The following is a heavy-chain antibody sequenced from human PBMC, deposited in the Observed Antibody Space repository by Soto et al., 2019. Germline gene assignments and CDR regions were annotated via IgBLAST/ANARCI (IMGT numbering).Heavy chain of an antibody. J-gene: IGHJ4*02. CDR2: IIPILGIA. Sequence: QVQLVQSGAEVKKPGSSVKVSCKASGGTFSSYTISWVRQAPGQGLEWMGRIIPILGIANYAQKFQGRVTITADKSTSTAYMELSSLRSEDTDVYYCARFCSGGSCYLDYWGQGTLVTVSS. D-gene: IGHD2-15*01. CDR1: GGTFSSYT. V-gene: IGHV1-69*02. CDR3: ARFCSGGSCYLDY.